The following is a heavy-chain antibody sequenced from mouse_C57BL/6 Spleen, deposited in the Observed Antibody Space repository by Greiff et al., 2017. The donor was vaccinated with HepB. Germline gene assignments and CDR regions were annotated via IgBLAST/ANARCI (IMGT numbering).Heavy chain of an antibody. CDR1: GFNFKNTY. V-gene: IGHV14-3*01. CDR3: ARSATDDMDY. D-gene: IGHD1-2*01. CDR2: IDPANGNT. J-gene: IGHJ4*01. Sequence: VQLQQSVAELVRPGASVKLSCTASGFNFKNTYMHWVKQRPEQGLEWIGRIDPANGNTKYAPKFQGKAPITADTSSNTAYLQLSSLTSEDTAIYYCARSATDDMDYWGEGDSVSVAS.